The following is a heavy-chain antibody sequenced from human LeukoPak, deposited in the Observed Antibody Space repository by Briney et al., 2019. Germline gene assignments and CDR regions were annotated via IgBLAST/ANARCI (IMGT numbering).Heavy chain of an antibody. J-gene: IGHJ4*02. V-gene: IGHV3-23*01. CDR2: ISANGGTT. Sequence: GGSLRLSCAASGFTFSSYAMTWVRQAPGKGLEWVSVISANGGTTYYADSVKGRFTIPRDNSKNTLYLQMNSLRAEDTAIYYCAKDGAPQQLVIYWGRGTLVTVSS. CDR3: AKDGAPQQLVIY. D-gene: IGHD6-13*01. CDR1: GFTFSSYA.